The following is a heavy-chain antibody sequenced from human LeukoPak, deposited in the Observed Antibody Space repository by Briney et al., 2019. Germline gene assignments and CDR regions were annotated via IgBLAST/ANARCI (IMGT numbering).Heavy chain of an antibody. J-gene: IGHJ4*02. Sequence: ASVKVSCKASGYTFTSYGISWVRQAPGQGLEWMGWISPSNGNTNYVQNLQGRVTMTTDTSTSTAYMELRSLRSGDTAVYYCARFLGLGSNWGRDYWGQGALVTVSS. V-gene: IGHV1-18*01. D-gene: IGHD7-27*01. CDR2: ISPSNGNT. CDR3: ARFLGLGSNWGRDY. CDR1: GYTFTSYG.